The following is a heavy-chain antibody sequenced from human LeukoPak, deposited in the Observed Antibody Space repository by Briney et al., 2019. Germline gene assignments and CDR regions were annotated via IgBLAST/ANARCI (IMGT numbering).Heavy chain of an antibody. CDR3: VRAPADPLRPYGMKA. V-gene: IGHV1-18*01. J-gene: IGHJ6*02. CDR1: GYSFTNFG. CDR2: ISGYNGDT. D-gene: IGHD3-16*01. Sequence: ASVKVSCKASGYSFTNFGVTWVRQAPGQGLEWMGWISGYNGDTNYAQRFQGRVTMTTDASTSTAYMELKTHRSDDPAVFYCVRAPADPLRPYGMKAWGQGTTVIVSS.